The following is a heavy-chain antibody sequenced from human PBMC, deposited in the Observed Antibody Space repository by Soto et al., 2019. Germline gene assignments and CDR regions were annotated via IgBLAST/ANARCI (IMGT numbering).Heavy chain of an antibody. Sequence: GASVKVSCKASGYTFTSYAMHWVRQAPGQRLEWMGWINAGNGNTKYSQKFQGRVTITTDTSPSTAYMELRSLRSDDTAVYYCARGGYYSNYPYYFDYWGQGTLVTVSS. CDR1: GYTFTSYA. D-gene: IGHD4-4*01. CDR3: ARGGYYSNYPYYFDY. CDR2: INAGNGNT. V-gene: IGHV1-3*01. J-gene: IGHJ4*02.